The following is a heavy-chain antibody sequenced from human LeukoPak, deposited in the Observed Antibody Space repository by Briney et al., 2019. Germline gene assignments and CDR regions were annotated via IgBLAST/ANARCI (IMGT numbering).Heavy chain of an antibody. Sequence: SETLSLTCTVSGDSLGTYFWHWIRQPPGKGLEWMGYIYDSGTTAYNPSLKRRVTMSVDPSTNQFFLKLTSVTAADMAVYYCARDPDGYKFFDYWGRGSPVTVSS. J-gene: IGHJ4*02. D-gene: IGHD5-24*01. V-gene: IGHV4-59*01. CDR3: ARDPDGYKFFDY. CDR1: GDSLGTYF. CDR2: IYDSGTT.